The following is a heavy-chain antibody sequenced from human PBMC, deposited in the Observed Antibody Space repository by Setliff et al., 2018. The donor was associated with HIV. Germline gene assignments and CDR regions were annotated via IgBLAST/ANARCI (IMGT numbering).Heavy chain of an antibody. CDR2: IKQDGSEK. J-gene: IGHJ3*02. D-gene: IGHD1-26*01. Sequence: GSLRLSCAASGFTFSNYWMSWVRQAPGKGLEWVANIKQDGSEKYYVDSVQGRFTISRDNAKNALYLQMNSLRVEDTAVYYCARRGLRSGLWELWDDALDIWGQGTMVTV. CDR1: GFTFSNYW. CDR3: ARRGLRSGLWELWDDALDI. V-gene: IGHV3-7*01.